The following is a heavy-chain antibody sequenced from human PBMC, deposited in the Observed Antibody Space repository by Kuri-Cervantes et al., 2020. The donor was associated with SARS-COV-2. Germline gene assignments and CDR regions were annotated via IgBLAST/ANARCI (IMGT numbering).Heavy chain of an antibody. Sequence: LRLSCAASGFTFSSYAMSWVRQAPGKGLEWIGYIYYSGSTYYNPSLKSRLTISVDTSKNQFSLKLSSVTAADTAVYHCARGVVPAATKIKKNFGYFDLWGRGTLVTVSS. CDR2: IYYSGST. D-gene: IGHD2-2*01. V-gene: IGHV4-30-4*08. CDR1: GFTFSSYA. CDR3: ARGVVPAATKIKKNFGYFDL. J-gene: IGHJ2*01.